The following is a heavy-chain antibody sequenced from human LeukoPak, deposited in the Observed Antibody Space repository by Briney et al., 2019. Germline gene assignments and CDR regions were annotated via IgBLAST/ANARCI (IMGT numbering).Heavy chain of an antibody. J-gene: IGHJ4*02. CDR1: GFIFSKAW. D-gene: IGHD2-15*01. Sequence: GGSLRLSCAASGFIFSKAWMNWVRQAPGKGLEWVGRIKTKTYGGTTDYAAPVKGRFTMSRDDSTNTLYLQMNNLKIEDTAVYYCTIVTHWGQGTLVTVSS. V-gene: IGHV3-15*07. CDR3: TIVTH. CDR2: IKTKTYGGTT.